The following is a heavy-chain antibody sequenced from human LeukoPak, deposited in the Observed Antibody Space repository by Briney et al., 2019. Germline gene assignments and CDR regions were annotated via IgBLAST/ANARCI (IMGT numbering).Heavy chain of an antibody. CDR1: GFTFSSYG. Sequence: GGTLRLSCAASGFTFSSYGMSWVRQAPGKGLEWVSAISGSGGSTYYADSVKGRFTISRDNSKNTLYLQMNSLRAEDTAVYYCAKVGSGYYCFYYYMDVWGKGTTVTISS. J-gene: IGHJ6*03. CDR2: ISGSGGST. V-gene: IGHV3-23*01. CDR3: AKVGSGYYCFYYYMDV. D-gene: IGHD3-22*01.